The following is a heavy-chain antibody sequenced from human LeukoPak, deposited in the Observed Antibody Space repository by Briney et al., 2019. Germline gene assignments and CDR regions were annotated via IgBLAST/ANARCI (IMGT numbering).Heavy chain of an antibody. CDR2: FDPEDDKT. CDR3: ARDIYYDSSGYGWFDP. D-gene: IGHD3-22*01. V-gene: IGHV1-24*01. Sequence: ASVKVSCKVSGHTLTSFSMHWVRQTPGKGLEWMGVFDPEDDKTIYAQKFQGRVTMTEDTSTDTAYMELSSLRSEDTAIYYCARDIYYDSSGYGWFDPWGQGTLVTVSS. CDR1: GHTLTSFS. J-gene: IGHJ5*02.